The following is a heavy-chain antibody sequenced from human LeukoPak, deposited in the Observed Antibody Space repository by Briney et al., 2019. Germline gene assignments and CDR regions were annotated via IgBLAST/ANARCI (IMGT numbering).Heavy chain of an antibody. Sequence: GASVKVSRKASGYIFTGFYMHWVRQAPGQGPEWMGWINPNNGDTKYARKFHDRVTMTRDTSLTTAYMELTRLTSDDTAFYYCARNGQLLSGGNWFDPWGQGALVTVSS. D-gene: IGHD2-2*01. V-gene: IGHV1-2*02. CDR3: ARNGQLLSGGNWFDP. CDR1: GYIFTGFY. J-gene: IGHJ5*02. CDR2: INPNNGDT.